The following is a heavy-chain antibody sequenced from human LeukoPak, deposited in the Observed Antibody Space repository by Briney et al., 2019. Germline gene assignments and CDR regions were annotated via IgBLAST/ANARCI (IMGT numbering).Heavy chain of an antibody. D-gene: IGHD1-26*01. V-gene: IGHV3-11*01. CDR2: ISSSGGTI. Sequence: GGSLRLSCAASGFTFSDYYMSWIRQAPGKGLEWVSYISSSGGTIYYADSVKGRFTIPRDNAKYSLYLQMNSLRAEDTAVYYCASSGSYGGPVYYFDYWGQGTLVTVSS. CDR1: GFTFSDYY. J-gene: IGHJ4*02. CDR3: ASSGSYGGPVYYFDY.